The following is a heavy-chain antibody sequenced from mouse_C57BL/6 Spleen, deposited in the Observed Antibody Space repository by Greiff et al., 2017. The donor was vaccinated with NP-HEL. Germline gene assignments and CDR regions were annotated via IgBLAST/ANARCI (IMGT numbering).Heavy chain of an antibody. Sequence: EVQLQQSGPELVKPGDSVKISCKASGYSFTGYFMNWVMQSHGKSLEWIGRINPYNGDTFYNQKFKGKATLTVDKSSSTAHMELRSLTSEDSAVYYCARWYDYDGKNAMDDWGQGTSVTVSS. D-gene: IGHD2-4*01. J-gene: IGHJ4*01. CDR1: GYSFTGYF. V-gene: IGHV1-20*01. CDR2: INPYNGDT. CDR3: ARWYDYDGKNAMDD.